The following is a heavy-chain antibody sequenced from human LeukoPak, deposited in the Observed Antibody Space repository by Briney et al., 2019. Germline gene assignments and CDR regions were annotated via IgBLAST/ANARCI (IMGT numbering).Heavy chain of an antibody. D-gene: IGHD3-10*01. CDR1: GGTFSSYA. CDR2: IIPIFGTA. V-gene: IGHV1-69*06. CDR3: ATELNYGSGSNQVGG. Sequence: ASVKVSCKASGGTFSSYAISWVRQAPGQGLEWMGGIIPIFGTANYAQKFQGRVTITADKSTSTAYMELSSLRSEDTAVYYCATELNYGSGSNQVGGWGQGTLATVSS. J-gene: IGHJ4*02.